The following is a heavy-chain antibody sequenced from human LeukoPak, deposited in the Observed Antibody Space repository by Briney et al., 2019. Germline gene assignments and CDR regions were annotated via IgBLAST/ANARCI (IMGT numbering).Heavy chain of an antibody. Sequence: GGSLRLSCAASGFTFSSYNMNWVRQAPGKGLEWVSYISSSSSTIYYADPVKGRFTISRDNAKNSLYLQMNSLRAEDTAVYYCARSMTRLGYCSSTSCPGNWFDPWGQGTLVTVSS. D-gene: IGHD2-2*01. V-gene: IGHV3-48*04. CDR1: GFTFSSYN. CDR2: ISSSSSTI. CDR3: ARSMTRLGYCSSTSCPGNWFDP. J-gene: IGHJ5*02.